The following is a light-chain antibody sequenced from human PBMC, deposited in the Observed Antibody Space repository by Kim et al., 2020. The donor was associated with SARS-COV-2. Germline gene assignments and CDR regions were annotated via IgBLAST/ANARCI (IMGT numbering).Light chain of an antibody. Sequence: VAPGQTVSISCSGERLGDKYAFWYQQRSGQSPVLVIYQGAKRPSGIPARFSGFLSGNTATLTISGTQPMDEADYYCQAWDSSTAIFGGGTQLTVL. CDR1: RLGDKY. V-gene: IGLV3-1*01. CDR3: QAWDSSTAI. CDR2: QGA. J-gene: IGLJ2*01.